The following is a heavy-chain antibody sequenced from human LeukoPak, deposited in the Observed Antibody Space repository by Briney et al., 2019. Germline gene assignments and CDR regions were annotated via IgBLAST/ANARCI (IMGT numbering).Heavy chain of an antibody. J-gene: IGHJ4*02. V-gene: IGHV4-61*02. CDR1: GGSISSGSYY. D-gene: IGHD3-22*01. CDR2: IYTSGST. CDR3: ARGGHYYDSSGYYLDYFDY. Sequence: ASETLSLTCTVSGGSISSGSYYWSWIRQPAGKGLEWIGRIYTSGSTNYNPSLKSRVTISVDTSKNQFSLKLSSVTAADTAVYYCARGGHYYDSSGYYLDYFDYWGQGTLVTVSS.